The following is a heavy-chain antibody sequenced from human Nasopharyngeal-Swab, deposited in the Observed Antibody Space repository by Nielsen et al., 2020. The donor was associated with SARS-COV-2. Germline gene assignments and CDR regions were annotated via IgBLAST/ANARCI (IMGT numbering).Heavy chain of an antibody. CDR3: ARIGGSRDYDGAFDI. J-gene: IGHJ3*02. Sequence: ASVKVSCKASGYTFTSTGISWVRQAPGQGLEWMGWISAYNGNTNYAQKLQGRVTMTTDSSTSTAYMELRSLRSDDTAVYYCARIGGSRDYDGAFDIWGQRTMVTVSS. CDR1: GYTFTSTG. V-gene: IGHV1-18*01. CDR2: ISAYNGNT. D-gene: IGHD4-23*01.